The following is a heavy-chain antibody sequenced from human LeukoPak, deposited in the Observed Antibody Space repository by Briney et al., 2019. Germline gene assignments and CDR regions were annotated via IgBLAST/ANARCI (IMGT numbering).Heavy chain of an antibody. CDR3: AKASSHYYGSGSYYNVDY. Sequence: PGGSLRLSCAASGFTFSSYGMHWVRQAPGKGLEWAAFIRYDGSNKYYADSVKGRFSISRDNSKNTLYLQMNSLRAEDTAVYYCAKASSHYYGSGSYYNVDYWGQGTLVTVSS. J-gene: IGHJ4*02. V-gene: IGHV3-30*02. CDR1: GFTFSSYG. CDR2: IRYDGSNK. D-gene: IGHD3-10*01.